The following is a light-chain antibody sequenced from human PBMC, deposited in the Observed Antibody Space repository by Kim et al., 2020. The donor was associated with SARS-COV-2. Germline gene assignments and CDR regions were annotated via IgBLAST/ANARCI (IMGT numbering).Light chain of an antibody. J-gene: IGLJ2*01. Sequence: SSELTQDPAVSVALGQTVRITCQGDSLRKYYASWYQQKPGQAPILLISGNNNRPSGIPDRFSGSSSGNTASLTIAGAQAEDEADYYCNSRDTSNFVIFGGGTKLTVL. CDR2: GNN. CDR3: NSRDTSNFVI. V-gene: IGLV3-19*01. CDR1: SLRKYY.